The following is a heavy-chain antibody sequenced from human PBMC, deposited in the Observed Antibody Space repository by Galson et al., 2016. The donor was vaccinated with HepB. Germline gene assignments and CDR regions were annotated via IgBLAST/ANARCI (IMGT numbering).Heavy chain of an antibody. D-gene: IGHD2-21*02. Sequence: SETLSLTCTVSGGSISSGSDYWAWIRQPPGKGLEWIGSIYYSGSTYYNPSLKSRVTISVDTSKKQFSLKLSSVTAADTAVYYCARHGDDIEVVTAIPDEWFDPLGQGTLVTVAS. CDR3: ARHGDDIEVVTAIPDEWFDP. V-gene: IGHV4-39*01. CDR2: IYYSGST. CDR1: GGSISSGSDY. J-gene: IGHJ5*02.